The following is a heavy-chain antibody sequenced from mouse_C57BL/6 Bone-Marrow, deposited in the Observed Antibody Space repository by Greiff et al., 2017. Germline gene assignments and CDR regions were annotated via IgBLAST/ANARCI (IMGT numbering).Heavy chain of an antibody. J-gene: IGHJ4*01. D-gene: IGHD1-1*01. CDR3: ARKRTTVVATRYAMDY. CDR2: IWTGGGT. V-gene: IGHV2-9-1*01. Sequence: VKLVESGPGLVAPSQSLSITCTVSGFSLTSYAISWVRQPPGKGLAWLGVIWTGGGTNYNYAIKSRLSISKDNSKSQVFLKMNSLQTDDTARYYCARKRTTVVATRYAMDYWGQGTSVTVAS. CDR1: GFSLTSYA.